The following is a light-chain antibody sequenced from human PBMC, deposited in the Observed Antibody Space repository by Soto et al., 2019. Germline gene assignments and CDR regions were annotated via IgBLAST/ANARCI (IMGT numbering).Light chain of an antibody. J-gene: IGLJ1*01. CDR3: SSYRASSTTHYV. V-gene: IGLV2-14*03. Sequence: QSALTPPASLSGSPGQSITISCTGTSSDVGGYNYVSWYQQHPGKSPKLMIYDVSHRPSGVSNRFSGSKSGNTASLTISGLQAEDEADYCCSSYRASSTTHYVFGTGTKVTVL. CDR1: SSDVGGYNY. CDR2: DVS.